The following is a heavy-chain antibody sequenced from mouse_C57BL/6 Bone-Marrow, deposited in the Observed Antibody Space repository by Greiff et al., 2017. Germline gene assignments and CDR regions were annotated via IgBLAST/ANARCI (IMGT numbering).Heavy chain of an antibody. D-gene: IGHD2-5*01. CDR1: GYTFTSYW. CDR3: ARKAYYSNLDY. J-gene: IGHJ2*01. CDR2: IYPSDSET. V-gene: IGHV1-52*01. Sequence: VKLQQPGAELVRPGSSVQLSCTASGYTFTSYWMHWVQQTPIHGLGWIGNIYPSDSETHYNQKFKDKATLTVDKASITAYMQLSSLTSEDSAVYYGARKAYYSNLDYWGQGTTLTVAS.